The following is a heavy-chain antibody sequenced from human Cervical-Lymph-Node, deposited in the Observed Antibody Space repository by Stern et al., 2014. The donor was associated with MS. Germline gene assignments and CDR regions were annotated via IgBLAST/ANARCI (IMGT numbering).Heavy chain of an antibody. CDR3: ARGNWNYEGMGY. J-gene: IGHJ4*02. V-gene: IGHV3-33*01. D-gene: IGHD1-7*01. CDR2: IWYDGNKK. CDR1: GFTFSNYG. Sequence: VQLEESGGGVVQPGRSLRLSCAASGFTFSNYGMHWVRQAPGKGLEWLAVIWYDGNKKYYADSVKGRFTISRDNSKNTLFLQMSSLTAEDTALYYCARGNWNYEGMGYWGQGTLVTVSP.